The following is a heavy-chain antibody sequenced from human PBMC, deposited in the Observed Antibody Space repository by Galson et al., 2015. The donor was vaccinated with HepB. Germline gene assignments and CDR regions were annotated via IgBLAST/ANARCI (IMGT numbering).Heavy chain of an antibody. V-gene: IGHV4-59*01. CDR3: ARGPPVDSSGYYSIHFDY. D-gene: IGHD3-22*01. J-gene: IGHJ4*02. CDR1: GGSISSYY. CDR2: IYYSGST. Sequence: ETLSLTCTVSGGSISSYYWSWIRQPPGKGLEWIGYIYYSGSTNYNPSLKSRVTISVDTSKNQFSLKLSSVTAADTAVYYCARGPPVDSSGYYSIHFDYWGQGTLVTVSS.